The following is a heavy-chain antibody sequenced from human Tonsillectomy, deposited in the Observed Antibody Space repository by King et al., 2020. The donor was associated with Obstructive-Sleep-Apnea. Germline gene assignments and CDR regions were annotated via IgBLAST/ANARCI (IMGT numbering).Heavy chain of an antibody. J-gene: IGHJ6*02. CDR2: IYYSGST. D-gene: IGHD2-15*01. CDR1: GGSISSSSYY. V-gene: IGHV4-39*07. Sequence: LQLQESGPGLVKPSETLSLTCTVSGGSISSSSYYWGWIRQPPGKGLEWIGSIYYSGSTYYNPSLKSRVTIAVDTSKNQFSLKLNSVTAADSAVYYCAGYCSGGSCYYYYGMDVWGQGTTVTVSS. CDR3: AGYCSGGSCYYYYGMDV.